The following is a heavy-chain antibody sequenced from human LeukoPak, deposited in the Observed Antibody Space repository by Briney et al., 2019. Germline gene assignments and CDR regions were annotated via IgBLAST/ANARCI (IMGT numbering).Heavy chain of an antibody. J-gene: IGHJ6*03. CDR3: AKGYSSSRAWVYYMDV. V-gene: IGHV3-43D*03. Sequence: GGSLRLPCAASGFTFDDYAMHWVRQAPGKGLEWVSLISWDGGSTYYADSVKGRFTISRDNSKNSLYLQMNSLRAEDTALYYCAKGYSSSRAWVYYMDVWGKGTTVTVSS. CDR1: GFTFDDYA. CDR2: ISWDGGST. D-gene: IGHD6-13*01.